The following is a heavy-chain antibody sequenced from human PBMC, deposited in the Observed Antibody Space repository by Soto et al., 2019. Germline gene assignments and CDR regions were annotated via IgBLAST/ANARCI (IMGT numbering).Heavy chain of an antibody. CDR1: GYTFTTHY. J-gene: IGHJ5*02. CDR2: INPTSGST. CDR3: ARLARVGPTSVP. Sequence: QVPLLQSGAEVRRPGASVNVSCQAFGYTFTTHYLHWVRQAPGQGLEWMGMINPTSGSTTYAQKFRGRVTWNTDTSTRTVYMELKSLTSEDTAVYYCARLARVGPTSVPWGQGTLVSVSS. V-gene: IGHV1-46*01. D-gene: IGHD1-26*01.